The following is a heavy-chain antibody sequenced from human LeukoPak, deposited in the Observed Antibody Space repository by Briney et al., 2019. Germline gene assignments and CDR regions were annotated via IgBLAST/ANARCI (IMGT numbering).Heavy chain of an antibody. CDR1: GFTFSSYW. CDR2: IKQDGSEK. CDR3: ARDGYSYGQYYFHY. V-gene: IGHV3-7*03. J-gene: IGHJ4*02. Sequence: GGSLRLSCAASGFTFSSYWMSWVRQAPGKGLEWVANIKQDGSEKYYVDSVKGRFTISRDNAKNSLYLQMNSLRAEDTAVYYRARDGYSYGQYYFHYWGQGTLVTVSS. D-gene: IGHD5-18*01.